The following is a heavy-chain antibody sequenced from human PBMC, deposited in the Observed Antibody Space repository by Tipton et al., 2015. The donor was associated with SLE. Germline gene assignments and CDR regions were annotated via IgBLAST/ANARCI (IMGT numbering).Heavy chain of an antibody. D-gene: IGHD2-2*01. CDR2: IYSGGSA. Sequence: TLSLTCTVSGGSISIYHLNWIRKPAGKGLEWIGRIYSGGSANYNPPLKSRVTMSGDTSKNQFSLKLTSVTAADTAVYHCARDCLPAAIPGPNNFDGMDVWGQGNTVTVSS. J-gene: IGHJ6*02. CDR1: GGSISIYH. CDR3: ARDCLPAAIPGPNNFDGMDV. V-gene: IGHV4-4*07.